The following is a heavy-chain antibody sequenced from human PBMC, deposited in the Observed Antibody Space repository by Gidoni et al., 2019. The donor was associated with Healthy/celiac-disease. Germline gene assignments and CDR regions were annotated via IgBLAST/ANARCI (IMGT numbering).Heavy chain of an antibody. CDR3: AKTSGYSSSWLFDY. CDR1: GFTFSSYA. D-gene: IGHD6-13*01. CDR2: ISGSGGST. V-gene: IGHV3-23*01. J-gene: IGHJ4*02. Sequence: EVQLLESGGGLVQPGGSLRPSCATSGFTFSSYAMSWVRQAPGKGLEWVSAISGSGGSTYYADSVKGRFTISRDNSKNTLYLQMNSLRAEDTAVYYCAKTSGYSSSWLFDYWGQGTLVTVSS.